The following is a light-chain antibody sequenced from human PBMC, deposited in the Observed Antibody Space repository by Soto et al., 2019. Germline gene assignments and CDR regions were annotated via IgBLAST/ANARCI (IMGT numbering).Light chain of an antibody. V-gene: IGKV3-15*01. CDR1: QGISNT. Sequence: EIVMTHSPATLSVSPGEGATLSCRASQGISNTLAWYQHKPGQTPRLLIYGSSTMATVIPARFSGSGAGTEFTLTISSLQSEDFAVYYCQRYDNWPYTLGRGTKLESK. CDR3: QRYDNWPYT. CDR2: GSS. J-gene: IGKJ2*01.